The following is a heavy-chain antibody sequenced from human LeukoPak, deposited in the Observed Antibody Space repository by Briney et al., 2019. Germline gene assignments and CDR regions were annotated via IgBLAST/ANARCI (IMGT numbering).Heavy chain of an antibody. CDR2: IIPIFGTA. V-gene: IGHV1-69*13. CDR3: ASPPRFDSSGYFDY. D-gene: IGHD3-22*01. J-gene: IGHJ4*02. CDR1: GGTFSSYA. Sequence: SVKVSCKASGGTFSSYAISWVRQAPGQGLEWMGGIIPIFGTANYAQKFQGRVTITADESTSTAYMELSSLRSEDTAVYYCASPPRFDSSGYFDYWGQGTLVTVSA.